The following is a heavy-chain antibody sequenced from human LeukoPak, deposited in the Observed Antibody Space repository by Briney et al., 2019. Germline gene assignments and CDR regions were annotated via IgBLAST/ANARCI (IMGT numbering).Heavy chain of an antibody. J-gene: IGHJ3*02. D-gene: IGHD3-10*01. CDR1: GYTFTNYD. CDR3: ARGRRASGYSASGGYSNHGAFDI. Sequence: GASVKVSCKASGYTFTNYDINWVRQATGQGLEWMGWMNPNSGNTGYAQKFQGRVTMTRNTSISTAYMELTSLRSEDTAVYYCARGRRASGYSASGGYSNHGAFDIWGQRTMVTVSS. CDR2: MNPNSGNT. V-gene: IGHV1-8*01.